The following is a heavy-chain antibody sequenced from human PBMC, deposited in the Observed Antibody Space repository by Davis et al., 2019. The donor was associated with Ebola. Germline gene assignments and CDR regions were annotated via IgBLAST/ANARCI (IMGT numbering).Heavy chain of an antibody. CDR3: ASSPRYSYDNRLDY. CDR2: IIPIFGTA. CDR1: GGTFSSYG. V-gene: IGHV1-69*06. Sequence: SVKVSCKASGGTFSSYGISWVRQAPGQGLEWMGGIIPIFGTANYAQKFQGRVTITADKSTSTAYMELSSLRSEDTAVYYCASSPRYSYDNRLDYWGQGTLVTVSS. J-gene: IGHJ4*02. D-gene: IGHD5-18*01.